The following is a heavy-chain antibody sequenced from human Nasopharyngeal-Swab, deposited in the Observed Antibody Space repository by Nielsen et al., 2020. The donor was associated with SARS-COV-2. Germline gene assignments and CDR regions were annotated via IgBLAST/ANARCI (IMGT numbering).Heavy chain of an antibody. Sequence: GGSLRLSCAASGFTFSSYAMSWVRQAPGKGLEWVSAISGSGGSTYYADSVKGRFTISRDNSKNTLYLQMNSLRAEDTAVYYCAKGGTPGSIAAALGYYYGMDVWGQGTTVTVSS. CDR3: AKGGTPGSIAAALGYYYGMDV. CDR1: GFTFSSYA. V-gene: IGHV3-23*01. D-gene: IGHD6-13*01. J-gene: IGHJ6*02. CDR2: ISGSGGST.